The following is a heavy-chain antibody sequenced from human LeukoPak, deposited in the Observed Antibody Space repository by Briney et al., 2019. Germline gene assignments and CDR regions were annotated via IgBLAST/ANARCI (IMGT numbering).Heavy chain of an antibody. Sequence: GGSLRLSCATSGFIFSNYAMSWVRQAPGKGLEGLEWVAVVSGSGGSTDYADSVKGRFTISRDNSKNTLYLQMNSLRAEDTAVYYCAKYDSSAYYYAPTDHWGQGTLVTVSS. J-gene: IGHJ4*02. CDR2: VSGSGGST. CDR3: AKYDSSAYYYAPTDH. V-gene: IGHV3-23*01. CDR1: GFIFSNYA. D-gene: IGHD3-22*01.